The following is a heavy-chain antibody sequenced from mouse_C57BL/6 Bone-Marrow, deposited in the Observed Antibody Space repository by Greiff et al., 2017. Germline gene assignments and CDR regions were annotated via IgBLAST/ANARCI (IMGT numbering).Heavy chain of an antibody. J-gene: IGHJ2*01. CDR1: GFTFSDYY. Sequence: DVHLVESEGGLVQPGSSMKISCTASGFTFSDYYMAWVRQVPEKGLEWVANINYDGSSTYYLDSLKSRFIISRDNAKNILYLQMSSLKSEDTATYYCARDRLGFFDYWGQGTTLTVSS. CDR3: ARDRLGFFDY. CDR2: INYDGSST. V-gene: IGHV5-16*01. D-gene: IGHD4-1*01.